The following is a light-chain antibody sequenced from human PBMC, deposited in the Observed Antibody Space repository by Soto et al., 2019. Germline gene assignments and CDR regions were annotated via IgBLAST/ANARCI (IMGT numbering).Light chain of an antibody. Sequence: DIQMTQSPSSLSASVGDRVTITCRASQSISRYLNWYQQKSEKAPKFLIYAASSLQSGVPSRFSGSGSGTDFTLTISSLQPEDFATYYCQQSYGSPWTFGQGTKVEIK. J-gene: IGKJ1*01. CDR1: QSISRY. CDR2: AAS. V-gene: IGKV1-39*01. CDR3: QQSYGSPWT.